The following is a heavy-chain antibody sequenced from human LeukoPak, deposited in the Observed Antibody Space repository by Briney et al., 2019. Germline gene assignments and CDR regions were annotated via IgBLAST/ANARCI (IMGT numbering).Heavy chain of an antibody. CDR2: ISSSGSTI. CDR1: GIIFDIYD. D-gene: IGHD6-13*01. Sequence: PGGSLRLSCAASGIIFDIYDMSWIRQAPGKGLEWVSYISSSGSTIYYADSVKGRFTISRDNAKNSLYLQMNSLRAEDTAVYYCAREGIAAAGDYYYGMDVWGQGTTVTVSS. CDR3: AREGIAAAGDYYYGMDV. J-gene: IGHJ6*02. V-gene: IGHV3-11*01.